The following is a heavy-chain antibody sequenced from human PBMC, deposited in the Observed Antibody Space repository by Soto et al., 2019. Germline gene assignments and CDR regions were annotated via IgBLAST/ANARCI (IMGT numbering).Heavy chain of an antibody. CDR3: ASTTMVRGVMFWDY. CDR2: IYTSGST. CDR1: GGSIRSYY. Sequence: SDTLSLTCTVCGGSIRSYYGSWIRQPAGKGLEWIGRIYTSGSTNYNPSLKSRVTMSVDTSKNQFSLKLSSVTAADTAVYYCASTTMVRGVMFWDYWGQGTLVTVSS. J-gene: IGHJ4*02. V-gene: IGHV4-4*07. D-gene: IGHD3-10*01.